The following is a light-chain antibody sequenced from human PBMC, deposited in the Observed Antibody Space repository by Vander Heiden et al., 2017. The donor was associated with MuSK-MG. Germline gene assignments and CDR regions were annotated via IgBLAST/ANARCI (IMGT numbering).Light chain of an antibody. CDR2: AAS. J-gene: IGKJ2*04. CDR1: QSISSY. V-gene: IGKV1-39*01. CDR3: QQSYSTPMCS. Sequence: DIQMTPSPSSLSASVGDRVTITCRASQSISSYLNWYQQKPGKAPKLLIYAASSLQSGVPSRFSGSGSWTDFTLTISSLQPEDFATYYCQQSYSTPMCSFGQGTKLEIK.